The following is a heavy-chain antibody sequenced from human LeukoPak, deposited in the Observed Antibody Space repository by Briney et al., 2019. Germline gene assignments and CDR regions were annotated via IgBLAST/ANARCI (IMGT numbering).Heavy chain of an antibody. V-gene: IGHV4-61*02. CDR1: GGSISSGSYY. J-gene: IGHJ4*02. D-gene: IGHD3-10*01. CDR3: AGGVTIVRGTPKHFDY. Sequence: PSETLSLTCTVSGGSISSGSYYWSWIRQPAGKGLEWIGRVYTSGSTNYNPSLKSRVTISVDTSKNQFSLKLSSVTAADTAVYYCAGGVTIVRGTPKHFDYWGQGTLVTVSS. CDR2: VYTSGST.